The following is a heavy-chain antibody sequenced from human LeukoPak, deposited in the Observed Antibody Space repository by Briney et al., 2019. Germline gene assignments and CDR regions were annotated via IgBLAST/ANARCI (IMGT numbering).Heavy chain of an antibody. J-gene: IGHJ6*02. Sequence: PAGRSLRLSCAASGFTFSSYGMHWVRQAPGKGLEWVAVISYDGSNKYYADSVKGRFTISRDNSKNTLYLQMNSLRAEDTAVYYCAKDGGMDVWGQGTTVTVS. CDR3: AKDGGMDV. V-gene: IGHV3-30*18. CDR2: ISYDGSNK. CDR1: GFTFSSYG.